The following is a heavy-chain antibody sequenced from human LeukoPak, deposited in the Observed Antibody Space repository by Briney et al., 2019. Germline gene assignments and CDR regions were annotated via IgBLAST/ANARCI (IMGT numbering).Heavy chain of an antibody. CDR3: ARGGDIVVVPAAERGWFDP. CDR2: IIPIFGRA. D-gene: IGHD2-2*01. CDR1: GGTFSSYA. J-gene: IGHJ5*02. V-gene: IGHV1-69*13. Sequence: SVKVSCKASGGTFSSYAISWVRQAPGQGLEWMGGIIPIFGRANYAQKFQGRVTITADESTTTAYMELSSLRSEDTAVYYCARGGDIVVVPAAERGWFDPWGQGTLVTVSS.